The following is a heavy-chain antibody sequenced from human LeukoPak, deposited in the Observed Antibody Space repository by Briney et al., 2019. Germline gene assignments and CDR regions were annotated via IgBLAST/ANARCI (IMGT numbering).Heavy chain of an antibody. CDR3: ARGPSRVLWFGELLNYWFDP. D-gene: IGHD3-10*01. V-gene: IGHV1-8*01. CDR2: MNPNSGNT. J-gene: IGHJ5*02. Sequence: ASVKVSCKASGYTFTSYDINWVGQATGQGREWMGWMNPNSGNTGYAQKFQGRVTMTRNTSIRAAYMELSSLRSEDTAVYYCARGPSRVLWFGELLNYWFDPWGQGTLVTVSS. CDR1: GYTFTSYD.